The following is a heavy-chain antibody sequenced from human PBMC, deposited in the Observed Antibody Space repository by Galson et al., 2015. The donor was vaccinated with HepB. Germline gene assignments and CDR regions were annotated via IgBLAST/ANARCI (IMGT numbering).Heavy chain of an antibody. J-gene: IGHJ6*02. CDR2: ISGTGGST. V-gene: IGHV3-23*01. CDR3: ARELINLPVLSFLEWLHYYAMDV. CDR1: GFTFSSYA. D-gene: IGHD3-3*02. Sequence: SLRLSCAASGFTFSSYAVNWVRQAPGKGLEWVSTISGTGGSTYYADSVKGRFTISRDSSKNTVYLQMNSLGADDTAIYYCARELINLPVLSFLEWLHYYAMDVWGQGTTVTVSS.